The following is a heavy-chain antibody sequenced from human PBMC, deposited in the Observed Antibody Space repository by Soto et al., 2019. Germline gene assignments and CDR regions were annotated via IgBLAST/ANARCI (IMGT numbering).Heavy chain of an antibody. CDR3: AQCLLGVNYYYGMDV. Sequence: QVQLVQSGAEVKKPGSSVKVSCKASGGTFSSYAISWVRQAPGQGLEWMGGILPIFGTADYAQKFQGRVTIAADESTSTAYMDLSSLRSEDMAVYYCAQCLLGVNYYYGMDVWGQGTTVNVSS. D-gene: IGHD3-16*01. CDR1: GGTFSSYA. J-gene: IGHJ6*02. CDR2: ILPIFGTA. V-gene: IGHV1-69*12.